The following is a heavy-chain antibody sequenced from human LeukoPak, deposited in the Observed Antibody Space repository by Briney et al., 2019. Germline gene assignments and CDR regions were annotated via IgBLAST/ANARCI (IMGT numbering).Heavy chain of an antibody. D-gene: IGHD3-22*01. CDR1: GFTFSSYS. Sequence: PGGSLRLSCAASGFTFSSYSMNWVRQAPGKGLEWVSYISRDSRRIYQADSVKGRFTIPRDNARNSLSLHMNSLRAEDTAIYYCAREDYYDKSAYPSRGFDYWGQGALVTVSS. V-gene: IGHV3-48*01. J-gene: IGHJ4*02. CDR2: ISRDSRRI. CDR3: AREDYYDKSAYPSRGFDY.